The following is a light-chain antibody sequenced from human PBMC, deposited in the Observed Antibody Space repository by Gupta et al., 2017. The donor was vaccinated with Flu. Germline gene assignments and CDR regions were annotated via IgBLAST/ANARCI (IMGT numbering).Light chain of an antibody. CDR2: RPS. CDR3: RQHKKFPWT. CDR1: QSRVSQDDGNTY. V-gene: IGKV2-40*01. Sequence: SPREPSSIYCGSRQSRVSQDDGNTYLDWYVQKPGQSPQLLIYRPSYRASGVPDRFSGSGSGTDFTLKISRREPEDAGVYYCRQHKKFPWTFGQGTKVEI. J-gene: IGKJ1*01.